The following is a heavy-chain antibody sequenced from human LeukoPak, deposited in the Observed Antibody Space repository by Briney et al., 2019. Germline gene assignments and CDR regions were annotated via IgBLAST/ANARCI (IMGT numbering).Heavy chain of an antibody. CDR2: IYYSGFT. J-gene: IGHJ4*02. Sequence: SETLSLTCTVSGGSISHYYWSWIRQSPGKGLEWIGYIYYSGFTNYNPSLKSRVTISVDTSKNQFSLKLSSVTAADTALYYCARSGGGYSYGSDYWGQGTLVTVSS. V-gene: IGHV4-59*01. CDR3: ARSGGGYSYGSDY. D-gene: IGHD5-18*01. CDR1: GGSISHYY.